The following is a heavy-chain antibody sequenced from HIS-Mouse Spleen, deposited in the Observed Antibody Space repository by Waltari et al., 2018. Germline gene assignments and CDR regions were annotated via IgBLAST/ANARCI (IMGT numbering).Heavy chain of an antibody. Sequence: QVQLVQSGAEVKKPGASVKVSCKASGYTFTSYDINWVRQATGQGLEWMGRMNPNSGNNGYEQKVQGRVTMTRNTSRSTAYMELSSLRSEDTAVYYCARVYYDFWSGYYYWGQGTLVTVSS. CDR1: GYTFTSYD. V-gene: IGHV1-8*01. CDR2: MNPNSGNN. J-gene: IGHJ4*02. D-gene: IGHD3-3*01. CDR3: ARVYYDFWSGYYY.